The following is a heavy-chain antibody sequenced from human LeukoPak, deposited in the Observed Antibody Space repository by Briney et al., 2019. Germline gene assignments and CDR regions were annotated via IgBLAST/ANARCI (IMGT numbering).Heavy chain of an antibody. CDR3: ARSRRSGWSRYYFDY. D-gene: IGHD6-19*01. Sequence: PGGSLRLSCAASGFTFSDYYMSWIRQAPGKGLEWVSYISSSGSTIYYADSVKGRFTISRDNAKNSLYLQMNSLRAEDTAVYYCARSRRSGWSRYYFDYWGQGTLVTVSS. V-gene: IGHV3-11*01. CDR1: GFTFSDYY. J-gene: IGHJ4*02. CDR2: ISSSGSTI.